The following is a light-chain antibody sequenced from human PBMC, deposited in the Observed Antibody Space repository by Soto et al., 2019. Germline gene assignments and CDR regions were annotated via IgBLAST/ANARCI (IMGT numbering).Light chain of an antibody. V-gene: IGKV3-15*01. CDR2: AAS. J-gene: IGKJ2*01. CDR3: QQYKNWPPMYT. CDR1: QSISSN. Sequence: DIVMTQSPATLSLSPVERATLSCRASQSISSNLAWYQHKPGQAPRLLIYAASTRASGIPARFSGGGSGTEFSLTITSPQSDDFAIYYCQQYKNWPPMYTFGQGTRLEI.